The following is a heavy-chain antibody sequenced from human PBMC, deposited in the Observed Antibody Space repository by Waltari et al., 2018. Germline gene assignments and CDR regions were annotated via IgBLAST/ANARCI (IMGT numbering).Heavy chain of an antibody. CDR3: ARDPWYFDL. Sequence: QVQLQQWGAGLLKPSETLSLTCAVHGGSFSGYYWSWIRQPPGKGLEWIGEINHSGSTNYNPSLKSRVTISVDTSKNQFSLKLSSVTAADTAVYYCARDPWYFDLWGRGTLVTVSS. V-gene: IGHV4-34*01. CDR1: GGSFSGYY. CDR2: INHSGST. J-gene: IGHJ2*01.